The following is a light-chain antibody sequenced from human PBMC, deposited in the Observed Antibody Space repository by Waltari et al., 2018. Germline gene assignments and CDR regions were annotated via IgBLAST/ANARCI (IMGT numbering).Light chain of an antibody. V-gene: IGLV1-40*01. CDR2: RTD. CDR1: GSTLGAGFD. J-gene: IGLJ2*01. Sequence: SLLTQPPSVSGAPGQKVTISCTGGGSTLGAGFDVHWYPQLPGAAPKLLIYRTDYRPSGVPDRFTGSKSGTSASLAIAGLQADDEADYYCQSYDFSLSGVVFGGGTKLTVL. CDR3: QSYDFSLSGVV.